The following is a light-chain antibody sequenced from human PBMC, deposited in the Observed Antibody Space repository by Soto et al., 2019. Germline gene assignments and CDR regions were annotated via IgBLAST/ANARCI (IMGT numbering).Light chain of an antibody. CDR2: DAS. CDR1: QSIGRF. Sequence: DNQMTQSPSPMSASVGDRVTITCRASQSIGRFLAWYQHQPGKAPKLLIYDASTLESGVPSRFSGTGSGTEFTFSITSLQPEDFGTYYCQQCYMGWTFGQGTKVDI. J-gene: IGKJ1*01. V-gene: IGKV1-5*01. CDR3: QQCYMGWT.